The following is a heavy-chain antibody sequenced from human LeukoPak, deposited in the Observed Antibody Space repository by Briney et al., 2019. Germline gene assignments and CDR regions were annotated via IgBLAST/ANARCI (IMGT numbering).Heavy chain of an antibody. J-gene: IGHJ4*02. Sequence: GGSLRLSCAASGFTFSSYAMSWVRQAPGKGLEWVSAISGSGGSTYYADSVKGRFTISRDNSQNTLYLQMNSLRAEDTAVYYCARNYDYVWGSFHFDYWGQGTLVTVSS. V-gene: IGHV3-23*01. CDR2: ISGSGGST. CDR3: ARNYDYVWGSFHFDY. CDR1: GFTFSSYA. D-gene: IGHD3-16*01.